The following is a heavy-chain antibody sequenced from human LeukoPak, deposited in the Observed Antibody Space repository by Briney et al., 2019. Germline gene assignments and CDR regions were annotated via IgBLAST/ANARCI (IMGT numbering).Heavy chain of an antibody. Sequence: GGSLRLSCAASGFTFSNYAMHWVRQAPGKGLEWVAIISYDGSNKYYADSVKGRFTISRDNSKNTLFLQMNSLRADDTAVYYCAKDGTTVTTLYRPTNWFGPWGQGTLVTVSS. CDR2: ISYDGSNK. V-gene: IGHV3-30*04. CDR1: GFTFSNYA. J-gene: IGHJ5*02. D-gene: IGHD4-17*01. CDR3: AKDGTTVTTLYRPTNWFGP.